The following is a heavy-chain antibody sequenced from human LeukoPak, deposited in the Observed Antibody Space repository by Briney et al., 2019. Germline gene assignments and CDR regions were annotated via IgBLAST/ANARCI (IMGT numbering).Heavy chain of an antibody. CDR3: ARAPPPYSSSWDYYFDY. CDR2: IYYSGRT. J-gene: IGHJ4*02. CDR1: GGSISSYY. V-gene: IGHV4-59*01. Sequence: SETLSLTCTVSGGSISSYYWSWIRQPPGKGLEWIGYIYYSGRTNYNPSLKSRVTISVDTSKNQFSLKLSSVTAADTAVYYCARAPPPYSSSWDYYFDYWGQGTLVTVSS. D-gene: IGHD6-13*01.